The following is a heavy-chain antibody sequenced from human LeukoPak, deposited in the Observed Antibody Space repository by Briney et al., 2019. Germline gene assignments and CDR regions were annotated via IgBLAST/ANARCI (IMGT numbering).Heavy chain of an antibody. D-gene: IGHD3-22*01. CDR3: ARDQYYYDSNAFDI. V-gene: IGHV3-21*01. Sequence: AGGSLRLSCAASGFTFSSYSMNWVRQAPGKGLEWVSSISSSSSYIYYADSVKGRLTISRDNAKNSLYLQMNSLRAEDTAVYYCARDQYYYDSNAFDIWGQGTMVTVSS. J-gene: IGHJ3*02. CDR2: ISSSSSYI. CDR1: GFTFSSYS.